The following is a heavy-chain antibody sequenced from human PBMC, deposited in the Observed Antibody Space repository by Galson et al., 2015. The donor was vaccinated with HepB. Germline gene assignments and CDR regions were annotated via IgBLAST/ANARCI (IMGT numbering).Heavy chain of an antibody. J-gene: IGHJ4*02. V-gene: IGHV1-2*06. CDR3: ASWGGTDHGDYGPLPPHDY. D-gene: IGHD4-17*01. Sequence: SVKVSCKASGYTFTGYYMHWVRQAPGQGLEWMGRINPNSGGTNYAQKFQGRVTMTRDTSISTAYMELSRLRSDDTAVYYCASWGGTDHGDYGPLPPHDYWGQGTLVTVSS. CDR2: INPNSGGT. CDR1: GYTFTGYY.